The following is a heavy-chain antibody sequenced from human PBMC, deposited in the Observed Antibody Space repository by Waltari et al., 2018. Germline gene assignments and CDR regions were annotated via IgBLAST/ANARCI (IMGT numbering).Heavy chain of an antibody. Sequence: EVQLLESGGGLVQPGGSLRLSCAASGFSFSSYAMSLVRQAPGKGLEWVSVIYSGGSTYYADSVKGRFTISRDNSKNTLYLQMNSLRAEDTAVYYCAKEGPCSGGSCYKGWFDPWGQGTLVTVSS. CDR1: GFSFSSYA. V-gene: IGHV3-23*03. CDR3: AKEGPCSGGSCYKGWFDP. J-gene: IGHJ5*02. CDR2: IYSGGST. D-gene: IGHD2-15*01.